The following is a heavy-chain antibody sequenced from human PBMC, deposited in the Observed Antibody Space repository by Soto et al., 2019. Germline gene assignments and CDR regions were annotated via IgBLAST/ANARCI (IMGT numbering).Heavy chain of an antibody. Sequence: PGGSLRLSCAASGFTFSSYAMSWVRQAPGKGLEWVSAISGSGGSTYYADSVKGRFTISRDNSKNTLYLQMNSLRAEDTAVYYCAKDYPVGGYCSGGSCYSCFDYWGQGTLVTVSS. CDR2: ISGSGGST. V-gene: IGHV3-23*01. CDR1: GFTFSSYA. D-gene: IGHD2-15*01. CDR3: AKDYPVGGYCSGGSCYSCFDY. J-gene: IGHJ4*02.